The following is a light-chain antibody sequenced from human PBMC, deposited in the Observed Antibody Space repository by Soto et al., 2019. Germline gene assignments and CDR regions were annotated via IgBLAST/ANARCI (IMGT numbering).Light chain of an antibody. CDR3: QQYGNSRWT. Sequence: EIVLTQSPGTLSLSPGERATLSCRASQSVSSSYLAWYQQNPGQAPRLLIYGASNRATGIPDRFSGSGSGTDFTLTISRLEPGDFAVYYCQQYGNSRWTFGQGTKVEIK. V-gene: IGKV3-20*01. CDR1: QSVSSSY. CDR2: GAS. J-gene: IGKJ1*01.